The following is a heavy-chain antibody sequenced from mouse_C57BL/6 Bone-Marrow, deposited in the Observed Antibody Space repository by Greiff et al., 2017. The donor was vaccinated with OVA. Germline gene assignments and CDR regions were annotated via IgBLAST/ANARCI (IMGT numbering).Heavy chain of an antibody. Sequence: VQLQQSGTVLARPGASVKMSCKTSGYTFTSYWMHWVKQRPGQGLEWIGAIYPGNSDTRYNQKFKGKAKLTAVTSASTAYMDLSSLTNEDSAVEYCTRREENGSSLGDWGQGTTLTVSS. CDR1: GYTFTSYW. D-gene: IGHD1-1*01. J-gene: IGHJ2*01. CDR3: TRREENGSSLGD. V-gene: IGHV1-5*01. CDR2: IYPGNSDT.